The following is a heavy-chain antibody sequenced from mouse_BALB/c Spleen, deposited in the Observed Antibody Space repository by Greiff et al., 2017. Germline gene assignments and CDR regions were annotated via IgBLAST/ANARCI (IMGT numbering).Heavy chain of an antibody. CDR3: AREGRMITPGAMDY. V-gene: IGHV1-39*01. CDR2: IDPYYGGT. CDR1: GYSFTGYN. Sequence: VHVKQSGPELEKPGASVKISCKASGYSFTGYNMNWVKQSNGKSLEWIGNIDPYYGGTSYNQKFKGKATLTVDKSSSTAYMQLKSLTSEDSAVYYCAREGRMITPGAMDYWGQGTSVTVSS. J-gene: IGHJ4*01. D-gene: IGHD2-4*01.